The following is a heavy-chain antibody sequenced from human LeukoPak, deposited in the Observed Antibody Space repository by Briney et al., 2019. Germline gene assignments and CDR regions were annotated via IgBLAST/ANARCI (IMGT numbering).Heavy chain of an antibody. J-gene: IGHJ3*02. CDR3: ARRRGRYSGDAFDI. Sequence: GESLKISCKGSGYRFSTYSIGWVRQMPGKGLEWMGIIYPGDSDTRYRPSFQGQVTISADKSISTAYLQWSSLRASDTAMYYCARRRGRYSGDAFDIWGQGTMVTVSS. V-gene: IGHV5-51*01. CDR1: GYRFSTYS. CDR2: IYPGDSDT. D-gene: IGHD1-26*01.